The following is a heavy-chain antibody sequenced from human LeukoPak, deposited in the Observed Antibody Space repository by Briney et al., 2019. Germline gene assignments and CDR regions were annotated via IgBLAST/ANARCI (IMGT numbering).Heavy chain of an antibody. J-gene: IGHJ3*02. Sequence: GGSLRLSCVASGFTFNFYGMSWVRQAPGKGLEWVSVIYSGGSTYYADSVKGRFTISRDNSKNTLYLQMNSLRAEDTAVYYCARGAVVAHDAFDIWGQGTMVTVSS. CDR1: GFTFNFYG. D-gene: IGHD2-15*01. V-gene: IGHV3-53*01. CDR3: ARGAVVAHDAFDI. CDR2: IYSGGST.